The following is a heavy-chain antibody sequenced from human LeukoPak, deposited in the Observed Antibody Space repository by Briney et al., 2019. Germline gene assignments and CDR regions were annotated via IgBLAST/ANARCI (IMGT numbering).Heavy chain of an antibody. D-gene: IGHD6-19*01. Sequence: PSETLSLTCAVSGGSMNSYYWSWIRQPAGKGLEWIGRIYTSGSTNYNPSLKSRVTMSVDTSKNQFSLKLSSVTAADTAVYYCARVREGTVADNDYWGQGTLVTVSS. J-gene: IGHJ4*02. CDR3: ARVREGTVADNDY. CDR2: IYTSGST. CDR1: GGSMNSYY. V-gene: IGHV4-4*07.